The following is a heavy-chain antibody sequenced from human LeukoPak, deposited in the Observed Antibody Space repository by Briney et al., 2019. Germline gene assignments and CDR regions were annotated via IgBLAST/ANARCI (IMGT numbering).Heavy chain of an antibody. CDR1: GLTFSDYH. Sequence: GGSQRLSCAASGLTFSDYHMSWIRQAPGKGLEWVSHISDNGRTKYYANSVRGRFTVSRDNAKNSLYLQMNSLRADDTAVYYCATVHFGYFTFWGQGTLVPVSS. J-gene: IGHJ4*02. CDR3: ATVHFGYFTF. D-gene: IGHD3-3*01. CDR2: ISDNGRTK. V-gene: IGHV3-11*01.